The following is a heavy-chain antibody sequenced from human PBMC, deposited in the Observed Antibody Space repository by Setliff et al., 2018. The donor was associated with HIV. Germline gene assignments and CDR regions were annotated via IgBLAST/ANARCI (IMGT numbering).Heavy chain of an antibody. Sequence: ETLSLTCAVSAGSISSDTWWTWVRQSPGKGLEWVSTISATGISTYYADSVKGRFTISRDNSKNTLYLQMNSLTADDTAVYYCAKRSSSDNSVPGNYFDYWGQGTLVTVSS. CDR2: ISATGIST. D-gene: IGHD3-22*01. CDR1: AGSISSDT. J-gene: IGHJ4*02. V-gene: IGHV3-23*01. CDR3: AKRSSSDNSVPGNYFDY.